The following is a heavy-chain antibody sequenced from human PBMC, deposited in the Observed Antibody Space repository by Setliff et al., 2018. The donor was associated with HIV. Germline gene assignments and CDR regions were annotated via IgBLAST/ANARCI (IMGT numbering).Heavy chain of an antibody. D-gene: IGHD3-10*01. Sequence: SETLSLTCGVSGVSINRTDHYWGWIRQSPGKRLEWIGSVSQSGSTYYSPSLKSRVTIPVDTSKNQFSLELSSVTAADTAVYYCARLRYGSGIPLDVWGTGISVTVSS. V-gene: IGHV4-39*01. J-gene: IGHJ6*04. CDR3: ARLRYGSGIPLDV. CDR2: VSQSGST. CDR1: GVSINRTDHY.